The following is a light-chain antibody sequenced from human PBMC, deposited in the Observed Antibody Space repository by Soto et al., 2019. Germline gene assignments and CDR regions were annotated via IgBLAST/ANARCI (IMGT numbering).Light chain of an antibody. CDR3: QQYGRSPPLT. CDR1: QSVGSNY. CDR2: GAS. J-gene: IGKJ4*01. Sequence: EIVLTQSPSTLSLSPGERATLSCRASQSVGSNYLAWYQQKPGQAPRLLMYGASTRAAGIPDRFSGSGSGTDFLLTISSLEPEDSALYYCQQYGRSPPLTFRGGTKVEIK. V-gene: IGKV3-20*01.